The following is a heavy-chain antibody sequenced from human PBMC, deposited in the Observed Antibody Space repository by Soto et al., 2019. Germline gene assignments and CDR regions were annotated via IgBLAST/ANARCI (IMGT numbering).Heavy chain of an antibody. J-gene: IGHJ4*02. V-gene: IGHV3-23*04. CDR2: VSATAGTT. Sequence: DVQLVDSGGGLVQPGGSLRISCAASGFTFSNYAMSWVSQAPGKGLEWVSLVSATAGTTYYTDSVKGRFTISRDNSRNKVYLQMNSLRADDTAVYYCAKDRLAGGFDYWGQGTLVTVSS. CDR3: AKDRLAGGFDY. CDR1: GFTFSNYA. D-gene: IGHD3-16*01.